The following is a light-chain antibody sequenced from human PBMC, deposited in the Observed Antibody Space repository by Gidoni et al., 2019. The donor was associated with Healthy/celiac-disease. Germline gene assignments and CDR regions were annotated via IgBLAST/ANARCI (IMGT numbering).Light chain of an antibody. CDR1: QSISSY. CDR2: AAS. Sequence: DIQMTQSPSSLSASVGDRVTITCRASQSISSYLNWHQQKPGKAPKLLIYAASSLQSEVPSRFSGSGSGTDFTLTISSLQPEDFATYYCQQSYSTPHTFGQGTKLEIK. J-gene: IGKJ2*01. CDR3: QQSYSTPHT. V-gene: IGKV1-39*01.